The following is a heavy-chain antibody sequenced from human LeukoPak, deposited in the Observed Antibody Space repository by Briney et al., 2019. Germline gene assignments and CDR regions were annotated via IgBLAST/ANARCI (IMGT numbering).Heavy chain of an antibody. D-gene: IGHD6-19*01. CDR2: ISSSGSTI. CDR3: ARAVGSGRYLDY. CDR1: GFTFSDYY. V-gene: IGHV3-11*01. Sequence: GGSLRLSCAASGFTFSDYYMSWIRQAPGKGLEWVSYISSSGSTIYYADSVKGRFTISRDDAKSSLYLQMNSLRAEDTAVYYCARAVGSGRYLDYWGQGTLVTVSS. J-gene: IGHJ4*02.